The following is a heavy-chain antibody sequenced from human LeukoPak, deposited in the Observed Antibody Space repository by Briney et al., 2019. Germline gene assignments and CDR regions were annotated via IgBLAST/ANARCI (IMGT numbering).Heavy chain of an antibody. CDR3: ARILLWFGELSSNWFDP. CDR1: GYSFTSYW. V-gene: IGHV5-51*01. D-gene: IGHD3-10*01. J-gene: IGHJ5*02. Sequence: GESLKISCKGSGYSFTSYWIGWVRQMPGKGLEWMGIIYPGDSDTRYSPSFQGQVTISADKSISTAYLQWSSLKASDTAMYYCARILLWFGELSSNWFDPWGQGTLVTVSS. CDR2: IYPGDSDT.